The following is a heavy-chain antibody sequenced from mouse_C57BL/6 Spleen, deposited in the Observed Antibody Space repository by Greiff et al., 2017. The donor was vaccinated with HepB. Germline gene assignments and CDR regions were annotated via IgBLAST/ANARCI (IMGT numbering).Heavy chain of an antibody. V-gene: IGHV5-4*01. CDR1: GFTFSSYA. CDR2: ISDGGSYT. D-gene: IGHD4-1*01. Sequence: EVKLVESGGGLVKPGGSLKLSCAASGFTFSSYAMSWVRQTPEKRLEWVATISDGGSYTYYPDNVKGRFTISRDNAKNNLYLQMSHLKSEDTAMYYCARDTGTWNFDYWGQGTTLTVSS. J-gene: IGHJ2*01. CDR3: ARDTGTWNFDY.